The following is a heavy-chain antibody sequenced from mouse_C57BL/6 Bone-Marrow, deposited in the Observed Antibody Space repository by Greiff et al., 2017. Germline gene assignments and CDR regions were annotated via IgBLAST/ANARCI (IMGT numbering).Heavy chain of an antibody. J-gene: IGHJ2*01. CDR2: IYPGSGST. D-gene: IGHD1-1*01. V-gene: IGHV1-55*01. CDR3: AREILRCGYYFDY. Sequence: VKLQESGAELVKPGASVKMSCKASGYTFTSYWITWVKQRPGQGLEWIGDIYPGSGSTNYNEKFKSKATLTVDTSSSTAYMQLSSLTSEDSAVYYCAREILRCGYYFDYWGQGTTLTVSS. CDR1: GYTFTSYW.